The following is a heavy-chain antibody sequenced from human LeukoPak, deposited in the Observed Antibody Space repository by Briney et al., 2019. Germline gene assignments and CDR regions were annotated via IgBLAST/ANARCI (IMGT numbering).Heavy chain of an antibody. CDR2: IRYDGSNK. D-gene: IGHD3-16*02. Sequence: GGSLRLSCAASGFTFSSYGMHWVRQAPGKGLEWVAFIRYDGSNKYYADSVKGRFTISRDNSKNTLYLQMNSLRAEDTAVYFCARAFQSLGGLPLPDYWGQGTLVTVSS. CDR3: ARAFQSLGGLPLPDY. J-gene: IGHJ4*02. V-gene: IGHV3-30*02. CDR1: GFTFSSYG.